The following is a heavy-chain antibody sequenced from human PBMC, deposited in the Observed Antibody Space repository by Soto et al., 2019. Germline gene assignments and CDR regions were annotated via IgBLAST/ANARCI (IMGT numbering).Heavy chain of an antibody. CDR2: INPNSGGT. D-gene: IGHD3-3*01. CDR1: GYTFTGYY. CDR3: ARDLSIFGVVYYFDY. J-gene: IGHJ4*02. V-gene: IGHV1-2*04. Sequence: QVQLVQSGAEVKKPGASVKVSCKASGYTFTGYYMHWVRQAPGQGLEWMGWINPNSGGTNYAQKFQGWVTMTRDTSIRTAYMELSRLRSDDTAVYYCARDLSIFGVVYYFDYWGQGTLVTVSS.